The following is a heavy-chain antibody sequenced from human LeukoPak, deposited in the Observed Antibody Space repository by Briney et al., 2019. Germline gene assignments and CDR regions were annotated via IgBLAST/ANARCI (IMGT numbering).Heavy chain of an antibody. V-gene: IGHV1-18*01. D-gene: IGHD3-10*01. CDR1: GYTFTSYG. Sequence: ASVKVSCKASGYTFTSYGISWVRQAPGQGLEWMGWISAYNGNTNYAQKLQGRVTMTTDTSTSTAYMELRSLRSDDTAVYYCARGSDYYGSGSYREWGQGTLVTVSS. CDR3: ARGSDYYGSGSYRE. CDR2: ISAYNGNT. J-gene: IGHJ4*02.